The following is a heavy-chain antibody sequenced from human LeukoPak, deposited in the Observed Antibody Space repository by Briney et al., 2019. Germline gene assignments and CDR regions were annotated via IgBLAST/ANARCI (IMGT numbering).Heavy chain of an antibody. CDR1: GGTSSSYA. J-gene: IGHJ4*02. CDR3: ARSGDSSGYYYGERY. CDR2: IISILGTT. D-gene: IGHD3-22*01. Sequence: GSSVKVSCKASGGTSSSYAISWVRQAPEQGLEWMGGIISILGTTKYAQKFQGRVTITADESTSTAYMELSSLRSEDTAVYYCARSGDSSGYYYGERYWGQGTLVTVSS. V-gene: IGHV1-69*01.